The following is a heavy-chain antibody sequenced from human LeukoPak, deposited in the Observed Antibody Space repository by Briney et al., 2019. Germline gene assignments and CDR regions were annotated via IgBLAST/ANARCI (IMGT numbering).Heavy chain of an antibody. CDR1: GYTFSGYA. CDR3: AKARWTATATTYYLDY. J-gene: IGHJ4*02. V-gene: IGHV1-3*01. D-gene: IGHD4-17*01. CDR2: INAGNGHT. Sequence: ASVKVSCKASGYTFSGYAVQRVRQAPGQRLEWLGWINAGNGHTKYSQKFQGRVTITRDTSASTAYMELSSLRSEDTAVYYCAKARWTATATTYYLDYWGQGTLVTVSS.